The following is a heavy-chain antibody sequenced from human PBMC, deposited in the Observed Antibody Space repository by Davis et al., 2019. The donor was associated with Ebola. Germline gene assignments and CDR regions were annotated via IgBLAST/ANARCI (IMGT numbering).Heavy chain of an antibody. J-gene: IGHJ6*02. V-gene: IGHV1-2*04. CDR1: GYTFTGYY. CDR3: ARGSRYSGSYTTYYYYYYGMDV. D-gene: IGHD1-26*01. Sequence: AASVKVSCKASGYTFTGYYMHWVRQAPGQGLEWMGWINPNSGGTNYAQKFQGWVTMTRDTSISTAYMELSSLRSEDTAVYYCARGSRYSGSYTTYYYYYYGMDVWGQGTTVTVSS. CDR2: INPNSGGT.